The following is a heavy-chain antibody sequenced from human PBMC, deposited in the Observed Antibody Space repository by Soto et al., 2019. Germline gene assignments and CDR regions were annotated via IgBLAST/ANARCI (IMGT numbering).Heavy chain of an antibody. V-gene: IGHV3-53*01. D-gene: IGHD6-19*01. J-gene: IGHJ6*02. CDR3: ARARTGSSGWTLSYYYYGMDV. Sequence: PGGSLRLSCAASGFTVSSNYMSWVRQAPGKGLEWVSVIYSGGSTYYADSGKGRFTISRDNSKNTLYLQMNSLRAEDTAVYYCARARTGSSGWTLSYYYYGMDVWGQGTTVTVSS. CDR2: IYSGGST. CDR1: GFTVSSNY.